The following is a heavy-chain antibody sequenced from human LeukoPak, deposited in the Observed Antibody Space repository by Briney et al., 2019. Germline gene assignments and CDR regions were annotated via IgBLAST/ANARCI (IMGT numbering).Heavy chain of an antibody. CDR1: GESFSGYY. CDR3: ARSISAGDPSDY. J-gene: IGHJ4*02. V-gene: IGHV4-34*01. CDR2: INHSGST. D-gene: IGHD4-17*01. Sequence: SETLSLTCAVYGESFSGYYWSWIRQPPGKGLEWIGEINHSGSTNYNPSLKSRVTISVDTSKNQFSLKLSSVTAADTAVYYCARSISAGDPSDYWGQGTLVTVSS.